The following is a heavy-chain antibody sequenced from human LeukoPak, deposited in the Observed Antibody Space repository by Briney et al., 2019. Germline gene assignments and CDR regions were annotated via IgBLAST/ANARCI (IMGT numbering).Heavy chain of an antibody. J-gene: IGHJ3*02. CDR2: IYTSGST. D-gene: IGHD3-10*01. CDR1: GGSISSYY. CDR3: ARFGANPFGDFDI. Sequence: SETLSLTCTASGGSISSYYCSWIRQPAGKRLEWIGRIYTSGSTNYNPSLKSRVTMSVDTSKNQFSLTLNSVTATDTAVYYCARFGANPFGDFDIWGQGTMVTVSS. V-gene: IGHV4-4*07.